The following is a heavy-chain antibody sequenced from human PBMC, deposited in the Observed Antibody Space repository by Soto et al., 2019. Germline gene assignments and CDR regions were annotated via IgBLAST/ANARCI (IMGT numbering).Heavy chain of an antibody. CDR3: ASNLFVVVVPAAGRIDV. D-gene: IGHD2-2*01. J-gene: IGHJ6*03. Sequence: EVQLVESGGGLVQPGGSLRLSCAASGFTFSCYWMTWVRPGPGKGLEWVANIKQDGSETYYVDSVKGRFTISRDNAKNSMYLQMNSLRTDDTAMYDCASNLFVVVVPAAGRIDVWCKGTKVTV. CDR2: IKQDGSET. CDR1: GFTFSCYW. V-gene: IGHV3-7*01.